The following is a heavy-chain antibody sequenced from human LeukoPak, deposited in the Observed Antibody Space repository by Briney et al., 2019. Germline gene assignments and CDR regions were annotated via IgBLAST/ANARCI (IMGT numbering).Heavy chain of an antibody. CDR3: ARTIVVVPAASGWFDP. Sequence: SQTLSLTCTVSGGPISSGGYYWSWIRQPPGKGLEWIGYIYHSGSTYYNPSLKSRVTISVDRSKNQFSLKLSSVTAADTAVYYCARTIVVVPAASGWFDPWGQGTLVTVSS. V-gene: IGHV4-30-2*01. CDR1: GGPISSGGYY. J-gene: IGHJ5*02. D-gene: IGHD2-2*01. CDR2: IYHSGST.